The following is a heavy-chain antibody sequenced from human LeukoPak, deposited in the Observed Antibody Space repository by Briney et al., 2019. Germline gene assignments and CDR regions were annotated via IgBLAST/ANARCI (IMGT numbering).Heavy chain of an antibody. Sequence: ASVNVSCKASGYTFTSYGISWVRQAPGQGLEWMGWISACNGNTNYAQKLQGRVTMTTDTSTSTAYMELRSLRSDDTAVYYCARVDVIAVAGSTDFDYWGQGTLVTVSS. V-gene: IGHV1-18*01. J-gene: IGHJ4*02. CDR3: ARVDVIAVAGSTDFDY. D-gene: IGHD6-19*01. CDR2: ISACNGNT. CDR1: GYTFTSYG.